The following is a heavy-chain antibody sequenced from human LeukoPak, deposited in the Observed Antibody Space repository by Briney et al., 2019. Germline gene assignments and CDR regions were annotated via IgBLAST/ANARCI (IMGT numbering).Heavy chain of an antibody. CDR2: IWYDGSNK. CDR1: GFTFSSYG. Sequence: PGRSLRLSCAASGFTFSSYGMHWVRQAPGKGLEWVAVIWYDGSNKYYADSVKGRFTISRDNSKNTLYLQMYSLRAEDTAVYYCARDKNTGGVGDYWGQGTLVTVSS. CDR3: ARDKNTGGVGDY. D-gene: IGHD7-27*01. V-gene: IGHV3-33*01. J-gene: IGHJ4*02.